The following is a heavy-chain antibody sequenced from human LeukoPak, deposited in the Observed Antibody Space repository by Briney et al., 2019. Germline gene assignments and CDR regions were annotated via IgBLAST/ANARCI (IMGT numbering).Heavy chain of an antibody. CDR1: GFTFTNPA. V-gene: IGHV3-7*01. Sequence: GGSLRLSCAASGFTFTNPAMTWVRQAPGKGLEWVANINQDGSEKYYVDSVKGRFTISRDNAKNSLYLQMNSLRVEDTAVYYCARDIAAPGSYWGQGALVTVSS. D-gene: IGHD6-13*01. J-gene: IGHJ4*02. CDR2: INQDGSEK. CDR3: ARDIAAPGSY.